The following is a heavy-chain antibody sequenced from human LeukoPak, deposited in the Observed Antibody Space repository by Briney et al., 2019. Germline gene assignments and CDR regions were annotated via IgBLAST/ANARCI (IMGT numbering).Heavy chain of an antibody. J-gene: IGHJ4*02. Sequence: GGSLRLSCAASGFTFSSYGMHWVRQAPGKGLEWVAVIWYDGSNKYYADSVKGRFTISRDNSKNTLYLQMNSLRAEDTAVYYCAREGGGYYGDYYFAYWGQGTLVTVSS. CDR1: GFTFSSYG. CDR3: AREGGGYYGDYYFAY. D-gene: IGHD4-17*01. V-gene: IGHV3-33*01. CDR2: IWYDGSNK.